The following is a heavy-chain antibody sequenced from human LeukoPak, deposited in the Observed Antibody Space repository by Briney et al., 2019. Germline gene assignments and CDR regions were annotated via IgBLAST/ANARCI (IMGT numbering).Heavy chain of an antibody. CDR2: ISSSSSYI. D-gene: IGHD1-14*01. V-gene: IGHV3-21*01. CDR3: ARGRSRHYYYMDV. Sequence: SGGSLRLSCAASGFTFSSYSMNWVRQAPGKGLEWVSSISSSSSYIYYADSVKGRFTISRDNAKNSLYLQMNSLRAEDTAVYYCARGRSRHYYYMDVWGKGTTVTVSS. J-gene: IGHJ6*03. CDR1: GFTFSSYS.